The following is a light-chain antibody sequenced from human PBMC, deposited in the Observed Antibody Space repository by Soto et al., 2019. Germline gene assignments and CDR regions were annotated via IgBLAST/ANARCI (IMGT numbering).Light chain of an antibody. V-gene: IGKV1-5*01. Sequence: DIQMTQSPSTVSASVGERVTITCRASPSISGWLAWYQQKPGKAPNVLIHDASSFESGVPSRFCGSGSGTEFTLTISSLQTDDSATYFCQQYESYPRTFGPGTKVEIK. CDR2: DAS. CDR1: PSISGW. J-gene: IGKJ1*01. CDR3: QQYESYPRT.